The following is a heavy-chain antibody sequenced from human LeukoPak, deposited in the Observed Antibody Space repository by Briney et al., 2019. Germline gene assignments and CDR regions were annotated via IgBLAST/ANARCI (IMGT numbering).Heavy chain of an antibody. CDR3: ARDSTYSSSWYLAFDI. CDR2: INPNSGGT. Sequence: ASVKVSCKASGGTFSSYAISWVRQAPGQGLEWMGWINPNSGGTNYAQKFQGRVTMTRDTSISTAYMELSRLRSDDTAVYYCARDSTYSSSWYLAFDIWGQGTMVTVSS. D-gene: IGHD6-13*01. J-gene: IGHJ3*02. V-gene: IGHV1-2*02. CDR1: GGTFSSYA.